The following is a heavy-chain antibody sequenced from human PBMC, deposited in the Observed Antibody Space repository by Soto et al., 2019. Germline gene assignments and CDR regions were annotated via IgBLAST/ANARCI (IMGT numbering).Heavy chain of an antibody. CDR2: IYLGDSDT. CDR3: ERPSITDYYYSGMDV. CDR1: GYTFTNYW. D-gene: IGHD1-20*01. Sequence: PGESLKISCEGSGYTFTNYWIGWVRQMPGKGLEWMGIIYLGDSDTRYSPSFKGQVTISADKSISTAYLQWSTLKASDTAIYYCERPSITDYYYSGMDVWGQGTTVTVSS. J-gene: IGHJ6*02. V-gene: IGHV5-51*01.